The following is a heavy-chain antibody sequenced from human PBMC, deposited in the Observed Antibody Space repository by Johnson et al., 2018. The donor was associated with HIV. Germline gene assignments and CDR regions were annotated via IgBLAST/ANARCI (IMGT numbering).Heavy chain of an antibody. J-gene: IGHJ3*01. V-gene: IGHV3-9*01. CDR3: AKVSSSSTWAHDPFDV. D-gene: IGHD6-6*01. Sequence: VQLVESGGGLVQPGRSLRLSCAASGFTFDDYAMHWVRQAPGKGLEWVSGISWNSGSIGYAASVEGRFPLSRDNAKNSLYLQMNSLRVEDTALYYCAKVSSSSTWAHDPFDVWGQGTMVTVSS. CDR1: GFTFDDYA. CDR2: ISWNSGSI.